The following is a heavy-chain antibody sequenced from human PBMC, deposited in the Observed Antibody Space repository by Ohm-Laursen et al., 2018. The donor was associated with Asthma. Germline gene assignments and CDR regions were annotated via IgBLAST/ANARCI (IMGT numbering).Heavy chain of an antibody. CDR1: GFTFSSYS. J-gene: IGHJ4*02. Sequence: SLRLSCTASGFTFSSYSMNWVRQAPGKGLEWVSSISSSSSYIYYADSVKGRFTISRDNAKNSLYLQMNSLRAEDTAVYYCARARNYDSSGYPLTDYWGQGTLVTVSS. CDR2: ISSSSSYI. V-gene: IGHV3-21*01. D-gene: IGHD3-22*01. CDR3: ARARNYDSSGYPLTDY.